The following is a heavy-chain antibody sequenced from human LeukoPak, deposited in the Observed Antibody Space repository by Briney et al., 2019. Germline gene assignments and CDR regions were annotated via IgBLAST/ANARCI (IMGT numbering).Heavy chain of an antibody. CDR2: IYHSGNT. CDR1: SYSINSNYY. CDR3: ARGRVSSSTWYSTYYYYFYMDV. J-gene: IGHJ6*03. Sequence: NPSETLSLTCTVSSYSINSNYYWGWIRQPPGKGLEWIGNIYHSGNTYYNPSLKSRVTISIDTSKNQFSLKLSSVTAADTAVYFCARGRVSSSTWYSTYYYYFYMDVWGEGTTVTVSS. D-gene: IGHD6-13*01. V-gene: IGHV4-38-2*02.